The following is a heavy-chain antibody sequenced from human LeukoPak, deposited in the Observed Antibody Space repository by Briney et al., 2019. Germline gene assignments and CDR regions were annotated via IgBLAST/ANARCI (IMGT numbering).Heavy chain of an antibody. Sequence: GASVKVSCKASGYTFTGYYMHWVRQAPGQGLEWMGWINPNSGGTNYAQKFQGRVTMTRDTSISTAYMELSRLRSDDTAVYYCARDLAHYDILTGSGFDPWGQGTLVTVST. CDR3: ARDLAHYDILTGSGFDP. D-gene: IGHD3-9*01. J-gene: IGHJ5*02. CDR2: INPNSGGT. V-gene: IGHV1-2*02. CDR1: GYTFTGYY.